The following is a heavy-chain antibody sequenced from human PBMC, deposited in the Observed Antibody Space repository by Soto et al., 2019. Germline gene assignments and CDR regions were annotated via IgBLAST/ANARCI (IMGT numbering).Heavy chain of an antibody. CDR2: ISVYNGNT. CDR3: ARSGRPGYYYYIMDV. Sequence: GASVKDSCKASGYTFTSYVVSWVRQAPGQGLEWMGWISVYNGNTKNAQKLQGRVTITPDTSTSTAYMEQRGLRSDDTPVYYCARSGRPGYYYYIMDVWGQGTTVTVSS. J-gene: IGHJ6*02. CDR1: GYTFTSYV. D-gene: IGHD3-10*01. V-gene: IGHV1-18*01.